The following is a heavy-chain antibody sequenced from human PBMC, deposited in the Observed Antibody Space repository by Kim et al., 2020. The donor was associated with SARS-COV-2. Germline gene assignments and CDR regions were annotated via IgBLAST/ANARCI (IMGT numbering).Heavy chain of an antibody. V-gene: IGHV4-34*01. D-gene: IGHD3-10*01. CDR1: GGSFSGYY. J-gene: IGHJ6*02. Sequence: SETLSLTCAVYGGSFSGYYWSWIRQPPGKGLEWIGEINHSGSTNYNPSLKSRVTISVDTSKNQFSLKLSSVTAADTAVYYCATIWFGGAYYYGMDVWGQGTTVTVSS. CDR2: INHSGST. CDR3: ATIWFGGAYYYGMDV.